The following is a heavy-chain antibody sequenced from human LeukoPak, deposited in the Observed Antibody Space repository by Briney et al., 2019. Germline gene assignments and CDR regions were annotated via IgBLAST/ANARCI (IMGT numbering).Heavy chain of an antibody. J-gene: IGHJ4*02. V-gene: IGHV4-30-4*01. CDR1: GGTISSGDYY. CDR3: ARFDYGGNARHFDY. D-gene: IGHD4-23*01. Sequence: PSQTLSLTCTVSGGTISSGDYYWGWIRQPPGNDQVWIVYIYYSGSTYYNSSLKSRVTMPVDTSKSQFSLKLRSVTAADTAVYYCARFDYGGNARHFDYWGQGTMVTVSS. CDR2: IYYSGST.